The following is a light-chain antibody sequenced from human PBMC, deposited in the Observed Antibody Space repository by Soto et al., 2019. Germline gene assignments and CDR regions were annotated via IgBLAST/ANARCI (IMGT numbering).Light chain of an antibody. V-gene: IGLV2-8*01. CDR1: SSDVGGYNY. J-gene: IGLJ1*01. Sequence: QSALTLPPSASGSPGQSVTISCTGTSSDVGGYNYVSWYQQHPGKAPKLMIYEVSKRPSGVPDRFSGSKSGNTASLTVSGLQAEDEADYYCSSYAGSNNSYVFGTGTKVTVL. CDR3: SSYAGSNNSYV. CDR2: EVS.